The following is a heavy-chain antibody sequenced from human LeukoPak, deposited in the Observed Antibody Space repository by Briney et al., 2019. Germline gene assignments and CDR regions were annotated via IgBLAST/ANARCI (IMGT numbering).Heavy chain of an antibody. D-gene: IGHD5-12*01. CDR2: ISSSSSYI. J-gene: IGHJ4*02. CDR3: ARGHDDQSHVLDY. CDR1: GFTFSTYY. Sequence: GGSLRLSCAASGFTFSTYYIDWVRQAPGKGLEWVSSISSSSSYIYYADSVKGRFTISRDNAKNSLYLQMNSLRAEDTALYYCARGHDDQSHVLDYWGQGILVTVSS. V-gene: IGHV3-21*01.